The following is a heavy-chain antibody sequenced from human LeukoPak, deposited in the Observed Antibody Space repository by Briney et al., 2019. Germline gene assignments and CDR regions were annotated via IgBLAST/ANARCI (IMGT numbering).Heavy chain of an antibody. CDR1: GFRLSSYT. J-gene: IGHJ4*02. D-gene: IGHD2-21*02. Sequence: GGCLTLSCAPYGFRLSSYTMSWVRHAAGRGLEWVSIISSSSSYIYYADSVKGRFTISRDNAKNALYLQMNSLRVEGTAVYYCARDGRCGGDCYASWGQGTLVTVSS. V-gene: IGHV3-21*01. CDR3: ARDGRCGGDCYAS. CDR2: ISSSSSYI.